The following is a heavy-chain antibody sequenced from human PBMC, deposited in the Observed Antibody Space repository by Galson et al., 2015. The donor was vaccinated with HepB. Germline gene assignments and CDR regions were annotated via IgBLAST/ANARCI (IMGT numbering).Heavy chain of an antibody. CDR3: ARPAGSSYDSSGYPEFNY. D-gene: IGHD3-22*01. CDR1: GYTFTGYY. Sequence: SVKVSCKASGYTFTGYYMHWVRQAPGQGLEWMGWINPNSGDTNYAQKFQGRVTMTRDTSINTAYMEVSRLRSDDTAVYYCARPAGSSYDSSGYPEFNYWGQGTLVTVSS. V-gene: IGHV1-2*02. J-gene: IGHJ4*02. CDR2: INPNSGDT.